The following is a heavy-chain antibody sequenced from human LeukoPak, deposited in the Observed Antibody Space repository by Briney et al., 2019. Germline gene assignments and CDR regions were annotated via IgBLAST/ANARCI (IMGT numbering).Heavy chain of an antibody. V-gene: IGHV4-4*07. Sequence: SETLSLTCTVSGGSISSYYWSWIRQPAGKGLEWIGRIYTSGSTNYNPSPKSRVTMSVDTSKNQFSLKLSSVTAADTAVYYRARTYYDFWSGHPYYYYMDVWGKGTTVTVSS. CDR2: IYTSGST. D-gene: IGHD3-3*01. CDR1: GGSISSYY. J-gene: IGHJ6*03. CDR3: ARTYYDFWSGHPYYYYMDV.